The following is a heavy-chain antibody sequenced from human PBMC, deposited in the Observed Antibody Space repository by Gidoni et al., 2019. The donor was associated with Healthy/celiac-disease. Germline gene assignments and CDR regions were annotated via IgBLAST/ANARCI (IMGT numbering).Heavy chain of an antibody. D-gene: IGHD2-2*01. CDR1: GGSFSGYY. Sequence: QVHLQQWCAGLLTPSETLSLTCAVYGGSFSGYYWSWIRQPPGKGLEWIGEINHSGSTNYNPSLKSRVTISVDTSKNQFSLKLSSVTAADTAVYYWARGRVGVVPAATGPFGWFDPWGQGTLVTVSS. CDR2: INHSGST. CDR3: ARGRVGVVPAATGPFGWFDP. J-gene: IGHJ5*02. V-gene: IGHV4-34*01.